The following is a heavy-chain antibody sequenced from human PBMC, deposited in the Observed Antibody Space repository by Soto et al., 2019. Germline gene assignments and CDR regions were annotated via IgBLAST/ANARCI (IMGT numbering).Heavy chain of an antibody. CDR2: ISAYNGNT. CDR1: GYTFTSYG. Sequence: QVQLVQSGAEVKKPGASVKVSCKASGYTFTSYGISWVRQAPGQGLEWMGWISAYNGNTNYAQKLQGRVTMTTDTSKSTAYMELRSMRSDDTAVYYCARAAAAGTESANWFDPWGQGTLVTVSS. V-gene: IGHV1-18*01. J-gene: IGHJ5*02. D-gene: IGHD6-13*01. CDR3: ARAAAAGTESANWFDP.